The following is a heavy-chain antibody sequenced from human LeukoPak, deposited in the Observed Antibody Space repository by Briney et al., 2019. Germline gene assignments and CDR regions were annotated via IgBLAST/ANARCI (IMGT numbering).Heavy chain of an antibody. Sequence: GGSLRLSCAASGFTFSSYAMHWVRQAPGKGLEWVAVISYDGSNKYYADSVKGRFTISRDNSKNTLYLQMNSLRAEDTAVYYCARVAYCGGDRYFVDYWGQGTLVTVSS. CDR3: ARVAYCGGDRYFVDY. V-gene: IGHV3-30-3*01. D-gene: IGHD2-21*02. CDR1: GFTFSSYA. CDR2: ISYDGSNK. J-gene: IGHJ4*02.